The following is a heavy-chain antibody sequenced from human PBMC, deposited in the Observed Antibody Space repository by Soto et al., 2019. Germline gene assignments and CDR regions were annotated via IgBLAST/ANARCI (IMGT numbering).Heavy chain of an antibody. V-gene: IGHV1-3*01. CDR3: VRAPIEMATMGDY. Sequence: VKVSCKASGYTFTSYAMHWVRQAPGQRLEWMGWINAGNGNTKYSQKFQGRVTITRDTSASTAYMELNSLRDEDTAVYYCVRAPIEMATMGDYWGQGALVTVSS. CDR2: INAGNGNT. J-gene: IGHJ4*02. D-gene: IGHD5-12*01. CDR1: GYTFTSYA.